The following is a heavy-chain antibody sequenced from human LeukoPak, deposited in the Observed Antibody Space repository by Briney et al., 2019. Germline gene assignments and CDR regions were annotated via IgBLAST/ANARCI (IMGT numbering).Heavy chain of an antibody. D-gene: IGHD1-26*01. V-gene: IGHV3-9*01. Sequence: PGGSLRLSCAASGFTFDDYAMHWVWQAPGKGLEWVSGISWNSGSIGYADSVKGRFTISRDNAKNSLYLQMNSLRAEDTALYYCAKDIVGAATYYFDYWGQGTLVTVSS. CDR3: AKDIVGAATYYFDY. CDR1: GFTFDDYA. CDR2: ISWNSGSI. J-gene: IGHJ4*02.